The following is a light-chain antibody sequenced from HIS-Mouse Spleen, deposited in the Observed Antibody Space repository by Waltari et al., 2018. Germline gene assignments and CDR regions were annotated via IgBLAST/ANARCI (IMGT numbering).Light chain of an antibody. CDR2: EGS. V-gene: IGLV2-23*01. Sequence: QSALTQPASVSGSPGQSITIPCTATSSAVGRYNIVSWYQQHPGKAPKLMIYEGSKRPSGVSNRFSGSKSGNTAALTISGLQAEDEADYYCCSYAGSSTYVFGTGTKVTVL. CDR1: SSAVGRYNI. J-gene: IGLJ1*01. CDR3: CSYAGSSTYV.